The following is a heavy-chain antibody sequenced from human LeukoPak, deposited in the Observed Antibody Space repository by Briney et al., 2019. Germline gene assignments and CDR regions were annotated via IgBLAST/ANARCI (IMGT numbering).Heavy chain of an antibody. J-gene: IGHJ4*02. Sequence: GGSLRLSCAASGFTFSSYGMHWVRQAAGKGLEWVAVIWYDGSNKYYADSVKGRFTISRDNSKNTLYLQMNSLRAEDTAVYYCARDRGYYFDYWGQGTLVTVSS. V-gene: IGHV3-33*01. CDR1: GFTFSSYG. D-gene: IGHD3-10*01. CDR2: IWYDGSNK. CDR3: ARDRGYYFDY.